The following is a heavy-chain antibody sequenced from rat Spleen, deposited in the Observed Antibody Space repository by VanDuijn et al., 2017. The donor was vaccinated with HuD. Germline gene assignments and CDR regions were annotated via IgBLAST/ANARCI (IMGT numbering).Heavy chain of an antibody. J-gene: IGHJ2*01. Sequence: QVQLKESGPGLVQPSQTLSLTCTVVGFSLTNYHVHWVRQPPGKGLEWMGVIWNTGGTRYNSVFKSRLIISKDTSKTQVFLKMNSLQTEDTATYYCAREEAFDYTFDNWGQGVMVTVSS. D-gene: IGHD1-6*01. CDR1: GFSLTNYH. CDR2: IWNTGGT. V-gene: IGHV2-41*01. CDR3: AREEAFDYTFDN.